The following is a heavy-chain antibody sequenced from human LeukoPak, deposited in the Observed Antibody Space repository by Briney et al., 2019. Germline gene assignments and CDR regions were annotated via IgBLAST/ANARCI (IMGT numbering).Heavy chain of an antibody. D-gene: IGHD6-19*01. J-gene: IGHJ3*02. CDR2: ISGSGGST. V-gene: IGHV3-23*01. CDR1: GFTFSSYG. Sequence: PGGSLRLSCAASGFTFSSYGMSWVRQAPGKGLEWVSAISGSGGSTYYADSVKGRFTISRDNSKNTLYLQMNSLRAEDTAVYYCAKVGYSSGLAMLFDIWGQGTMVTVSS. CDR3: AKVGYSSGLAMLFDI.